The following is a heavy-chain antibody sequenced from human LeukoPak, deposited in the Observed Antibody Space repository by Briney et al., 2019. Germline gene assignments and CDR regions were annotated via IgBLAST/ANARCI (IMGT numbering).Heavy chain of an antibody. Sequence: AAVKVSCKASGYTFSGYSMHWVRQAPGQGLEWMGRINPNSGVTYYAQKFQGRVTMTSDTSITTAYMELSSLTSDDTATYYCARDASNWSAFDSWGQGTLVIVSS. J-gene: IGHJ5*01. CDR1: GYTFSGYS. D-gene: IGHD1-20*01. CDR3: ARDASNWSAFDS. V-gene: IGHV1-2*06. CDR2: INPNSGVT.